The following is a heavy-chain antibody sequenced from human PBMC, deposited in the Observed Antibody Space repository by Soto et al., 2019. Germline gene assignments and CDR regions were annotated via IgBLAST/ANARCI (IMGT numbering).Heavy chain of an antibody. D-gene: IGHD2-8*02. CDR2: FFYTGST. Sequence: QVQLQVSGPGLVKPSATLSLSCTVSTGSTNSFYWSWIRQPPGKGLQWLGYFFYTGSTNHNPSLKSRVTISLDMSSNQFSLRLSSVTAADTAMYYCARASDTTWYNWFDPWGQGTLVTVSS. CDR1: TGSTNSFY. J-gene: IGHJ5*02. CDR3: ARASDTTWYNWFDP. V-gene: IGHV4-59*01.